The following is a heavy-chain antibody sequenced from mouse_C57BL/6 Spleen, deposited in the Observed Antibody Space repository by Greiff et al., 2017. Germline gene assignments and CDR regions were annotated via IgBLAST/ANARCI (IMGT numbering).Heavy chain of an antibody. CDR2: IHPNSGST. CDR1: GYTFTSYW. V-gene: IGHV1-64*01. D-gene: IGHD1-1*01. J-gene: IGHJ4*01. CDR3: ARRGTTVVAPYYAMDY. Sequence: QVQLQQPGAELVKPGASVKLSCKASGYTFTSYWMHWVKQRPGQGLEWIGRIHPNSGSTNYNEKFKSKATLTVDKSSSTAYMQLSSLTSEDSAVYYCARRGTTVVAPYYAMDYWGQGTSVTVSS.